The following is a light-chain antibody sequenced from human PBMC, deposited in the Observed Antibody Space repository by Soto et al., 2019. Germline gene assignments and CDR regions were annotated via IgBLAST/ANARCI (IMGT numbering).Light chain of an antibody. CDR2: KAS. V-gene: IGKV1-5*03. Sequence: DIQMTQSPSTLSASVGDRVTITCRASQSISSWLAWYQQKPGKAPKVLIYKASSLESGVTSRFSGSGSGTEFTLTISSLQPDDFATCYCQQYKTYWSFGQGTKVEIK. J-gene: IGKJ1*01. CDR1: QSISSW. CDR3: QQYKTYWS.